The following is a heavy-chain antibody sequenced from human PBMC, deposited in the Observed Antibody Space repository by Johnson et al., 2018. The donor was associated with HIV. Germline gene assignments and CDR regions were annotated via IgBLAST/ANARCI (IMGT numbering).Heavy chain of an antibody. V-gene: IGHV3-33*06. D-gene: IGHD3-9*01. Sequence: QVQLVESGGGVVQPGRSLRLSCAASGFTFSAYGMHWVRQAPGKGLEWVALIWHDGNDKYYADSVKGRFIISRYNRKNPLYLQMNSLSAEDTAMYFCAKHISYDILTGYYDWDAFDVWGQGTMVTVSS. J-gene: IGHJ3*01. CDR1: GFTFSAYG. CDR2: IWHDGNDK. CDR3: AKHISYDILTGYYDWDAFDV.